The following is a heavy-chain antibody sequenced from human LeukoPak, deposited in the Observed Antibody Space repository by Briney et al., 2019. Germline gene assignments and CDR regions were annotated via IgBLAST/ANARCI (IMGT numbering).Heavy chain of an antibody. CDR1: GFTFSDYY. CDR3: ARDGRYCGGDCYLDY. D-gene: IGHD2-21*02. CDR2: ISSSGVTI. J-gene: IGHJ4*02. Sequence: GGSLRLSCAASGFTFSDYYMSWIRRAPGKGLEWVSYISSSGVTIYYADSVKGRFTISRDNAKNSLYLQMNNLRAEDTAIYYCARDGRYCGGDCYLDYWGQGSLVTVSS. V-gene: IGHV3-11*01.